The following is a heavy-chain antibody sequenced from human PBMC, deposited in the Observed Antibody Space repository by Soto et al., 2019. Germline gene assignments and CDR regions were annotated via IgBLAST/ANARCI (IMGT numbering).Heavy chain of an antibody. V-gene: IGHV3-30*03. Sequence: RLSCAASGFNFGVFGMHWVRQAPGKGLEWLSVLSYEGSEENYADSVRGRFTISRDNSKNTLFLQMDSLRVDDTGVYYCALTRRSSLLEVAGPGFEYWGQGTLVTVSS. J-gene: IGHJ4*02. D-gene: IGHD6-19*01. CDR1: GFNFGVFG. CDR2: LSYEGSEE. CDR3: ALTRRSSLLEVAGPGFEY.